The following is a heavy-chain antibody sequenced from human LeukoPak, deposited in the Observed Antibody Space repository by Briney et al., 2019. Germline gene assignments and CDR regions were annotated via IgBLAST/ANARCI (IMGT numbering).Heavy chain of an antibody. D-gene: IGHD4-23*01. Sequence: GGSLRLSCAASGFTFSSYAMSWVRQAPGKGLEWVSGISWNSGSIGYADSVKGRFTISRDNSKNTLYLQMNSLRAEDTAVYYCAREGDYGGNLDYWGQGTLVTVSS. CDR3: AREGDYGGNLDY. CDR2: ISWNSGSI. J-gene: IGHJ4*02. CDR1: GFTFSSYA. V-gene: IGHV3-23*01.